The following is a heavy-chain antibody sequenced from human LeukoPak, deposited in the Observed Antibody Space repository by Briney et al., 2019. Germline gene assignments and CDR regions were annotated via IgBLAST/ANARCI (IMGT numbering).Heavy chain of an antibody. CDR1: GYTLTSYY. D-gene: IGHD4-11*01. V-gene: IGHV1-2*02. CDR3: ARALMTTVTLGDY. J-gene: IGHJ4*02. CDR2: INPNSGVT. Sequence: ASVKVSCKASGYTLTSYYMHWVRQAPGQGLEWMAWINPNSGVTNYAQKFQGRVTLTRDTPISTVYMEVSRLRSDDTAVYYCARALMTTVTLGDYWGQGTLVTVSS.